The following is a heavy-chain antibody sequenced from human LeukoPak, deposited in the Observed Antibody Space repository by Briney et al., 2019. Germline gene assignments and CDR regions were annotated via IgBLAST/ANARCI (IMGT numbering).Heavy chain of an antibody. CDR1: GFTFSSYS. CDR3: ARGDSSGLDAFDI. CDR2: ISSSSSYI. Sequence: KPGGSLRLSCAASGFTFSSYSMNWVRQAPGKGLEWVSSISSSSSYIYYADSVKGRFTISRDNAKNSLYLQMNSLRAEDTAVYCCARGDSSGLDAFDIWGQGTMVTVSS. V-gene: IGHV3-21*01. D-gene: IGHD3-22*01. J-gene: IGHJ3*02.